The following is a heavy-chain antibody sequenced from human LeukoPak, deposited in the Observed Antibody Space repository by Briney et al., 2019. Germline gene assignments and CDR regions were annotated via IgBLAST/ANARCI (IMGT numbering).Heavy chain of an antibody. Sequence: SETLSLTCTVSGGSISSSSYYWGWIRQPPGKGLEWIGSIYYSGSTYYNPSLKSRVTISVDTSKNQFSLKLSSVTAADTAVYYCASVQGIVETQLRFFDPWGEGTLVTVSS. CDR2: IYYSGST. CDR1: GGSISSSSYY. CDR3: ASVQGIVETQLRFFDP. V-gene: IGHV4-39*01. D-gene: IGHD2-2*01. J-gene: IGHJ5*02.